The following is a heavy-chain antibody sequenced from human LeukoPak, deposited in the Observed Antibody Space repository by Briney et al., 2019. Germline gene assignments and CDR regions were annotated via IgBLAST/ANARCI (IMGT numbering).Heavy chain of an antibody. J-gene: IGHJ3*02. V-gene: IGHV4-39*01. CDR2: IYYSGST. CDR3: ASHSGNFHCFDI. CDR1: GGSISSRGYY. D-gene: IGHD1-26*01. Sequence: SETLSLTCTVSGGSISSRGYYWGWIRQPPGKGLEWIGSIYYSGSTYYNPSLKSRVTISVDTSKNQFSLRLTSVTAADTAVYYLASHSGNFHCFDILGQGTMVTVSS.